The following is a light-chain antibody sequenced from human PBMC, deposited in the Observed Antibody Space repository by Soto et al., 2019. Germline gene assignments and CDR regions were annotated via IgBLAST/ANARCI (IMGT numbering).Light chain of an antibody. CDR1: QSISSY. V-gene: IGKV1-39*01. CDR2: AAS. CDR3: QQYENFSGT. J-gene: IGKJ1*01. Sequence: DIQMTQSPSSLSASVGDRVTITCRASQSISSYLNWYQQKPGKAPKLLIYAASSLQSGVPSRFSGSGSGTDFTLTISSLQPEDFATYYCQQYENFSGTFGPGTKVEI.